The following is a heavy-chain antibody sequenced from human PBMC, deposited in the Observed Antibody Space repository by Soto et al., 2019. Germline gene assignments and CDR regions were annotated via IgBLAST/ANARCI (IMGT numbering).Heavy chain of an antibody. CDR2: ISSSGDNT. Sequence: DVQVLESGGGLVQPGGSLGLSCAASGFTFSKYAMSWARQAPGKGLERVSGISSSGDNTYYADSVRGRFTISRDNSKNILYLQMHSLRAEDTAVYYCAKDRDYADYCPDSWGQGTLVTVSS. D-gene: IGHD4-17*01. J-gene: IGHJ5*01. CDR3: AKDRDYADYCPDS. V-gene: IGHV3-23*01. CDR1: GFTFSKYA.